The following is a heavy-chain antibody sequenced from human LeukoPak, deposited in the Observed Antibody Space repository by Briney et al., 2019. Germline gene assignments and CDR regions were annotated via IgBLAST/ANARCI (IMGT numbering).Heavy chain of an antibody. CDR2: IKQDGGEK. CDR3: AKHKENYGDSCLDDY. J-gene: IGHJ4*02. Sequence: GGSLRLSCAASGFTFSSYWMHWVRQAPGKGLEWVANIKQDGGEKYYVDSVKGRFTISRDNAKNALFLQMNSLRAEDTAVYYCAKHKENYGDSCLDDYWGQGTLVTVSS. CDR1: GFTFSSYW. V-gene: IGHV3-7*01. D-gene: IGHD4-17*01.